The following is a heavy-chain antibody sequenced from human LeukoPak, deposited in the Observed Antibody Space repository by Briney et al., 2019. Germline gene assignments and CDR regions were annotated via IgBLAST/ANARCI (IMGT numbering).Heavy chain of an antibody. CDR1: GYTFTSYG. Sequence: ASVKVSCKASGYTFTSYGISWVRQAPGQGLEWMGWISAYNGNTNYAQKLQGRVTMTTDTSASTAYMELRSLRSDDMAVYYCARETRATKGFDPWGQGTLVTVSS. D-gene: IGHD5-12*01. V-gene: IGHV1-18*03. CDR3: ARETRATKGFDP. J-gene: IGHJ5*02. CDR2: ISAYNGNT.